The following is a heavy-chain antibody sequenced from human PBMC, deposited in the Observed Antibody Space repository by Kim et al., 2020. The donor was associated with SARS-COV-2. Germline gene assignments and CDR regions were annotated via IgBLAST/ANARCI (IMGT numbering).Heavy chain of an antibody. J-gene: IGHJ2*01. CDR2: LSGAGVTT. Sequence: GGSLRLSCLGSGFNFRSYAMNWVRQAPGKGLEWVSYLSGAGVTTYYADSLKGRFTISRDNSKNMLYLQVINLRADDTAVYYCARYGLGTHSKWYFDIWGQGTLVTVAS. CDR1: GFNFRSYA. CDR3: ARYGLGTHSKWYFDI. D-gene: IGHD4-4*01. V-gene: IGHV3-23*01.